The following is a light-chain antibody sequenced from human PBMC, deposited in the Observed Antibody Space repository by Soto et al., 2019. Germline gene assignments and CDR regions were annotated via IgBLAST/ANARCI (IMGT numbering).Light chain of an antibody. CDR2: EIN. Sequence: QSVLTQPPSASGTPGQRVTISCSGSSSNIGSHTVNWYQQLPGTAPKLLMYEINQRPSGVPDRFSGSRSGTSASLVISGLQSEDEADYYCAAWDDSLNGLVFGGGTQLTVL. V-gene: IGLV1-44*01. CDR3: AAWDDSLNGLV. CDR1: SSNIGSHT. J-gene: IGLJ2*01.